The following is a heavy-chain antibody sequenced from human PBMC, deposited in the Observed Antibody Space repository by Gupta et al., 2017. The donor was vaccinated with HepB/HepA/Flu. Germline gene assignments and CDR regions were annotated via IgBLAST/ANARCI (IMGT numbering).Heavy chain of an antibody. V-gene: IGHV3-30-3*01. Sequence: QVQLVESGGGVVQPGRSLRLSCAASGFTFSSYALHWVRQGPGKGLEWVAVISYDGANKLYADSVKGRFTISRDLSKNTLYLQMNTLRSEDTAVYYCARDLVGNYPAVGVFDIWGQGTMVTVSS. D-gene: IGHD1-7*01. CDR3: ARDLVGNYPAVGVFDI. CDR2: ISYDGANK. J-gene: IGHJ3*02. CDR1: GFTFSSYA.